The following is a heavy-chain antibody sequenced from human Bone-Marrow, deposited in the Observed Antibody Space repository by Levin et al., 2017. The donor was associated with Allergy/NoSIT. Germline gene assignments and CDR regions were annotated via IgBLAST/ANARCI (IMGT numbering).Heavy chain of an antibody. CDR1: GGSFSGYY. D-gene: IGHD6-19*01. V-gene: IGHV4-34*01. Sequence: ESLKISCAVYGGSFSGYYWSWIRQPPGKGLEWIGEINHSGSTNYNPSLKSRVTISVDTSKNQFSLKLSSVTAADTAVYYCARGLVRSGWYEGWGQGTLVTVSS. CDR3: ARGLVRSGWYEG. CDR2: INHSGST. J-gene: IGHJ4*02.